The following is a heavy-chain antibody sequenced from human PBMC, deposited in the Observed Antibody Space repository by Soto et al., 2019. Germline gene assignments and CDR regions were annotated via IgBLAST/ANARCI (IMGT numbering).Heavy chain of an antibody. CDR3: ARERTGTTSMDV. D-gene: IGHD1-1*01. CDR1: GYTFTSYD. J-gene: IGHJ6*02. CDR2: MNPNSGNT. V-gene: IGHV1-8*01. Sequence: QVQLVQSGAEVKKPGASVKVSCKASGYTFTSYDINWVRQATGQGLEWMGWMNPNSGNTGYAQKFQGTVTMPRNTSISTAYMEPSSLRSEDTAVYYCARERTGTTSMDVWGQGTRVTFSS.